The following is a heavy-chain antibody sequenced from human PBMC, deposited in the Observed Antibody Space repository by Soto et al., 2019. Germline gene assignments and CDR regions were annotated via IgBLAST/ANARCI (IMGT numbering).Heavy chain of an antibody. Sequence: QVQLVQSGAEVKKPGSSVKVSCKASGGTFSSYTISWVRQAPGQGLEWMGRIIPILGIANYAQKFQGRVTITADKSTSTAYMELGSLRSEDTAVYYCARERGGVVATIGYAFDIWGQGTMVTVSS. J-gene: IGHJ3*02. D-gene: IGHD5-12*01. V-gene: IGHV1-69*08. CDR3: ARERGGVVATIGYAFDI. CDR1: GGTFSSYT. CDR2: IIPILGIA.